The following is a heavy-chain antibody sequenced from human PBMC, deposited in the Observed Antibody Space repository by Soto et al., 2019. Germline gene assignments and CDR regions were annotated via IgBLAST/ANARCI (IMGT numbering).Heavy chain of an antibody. D-gene: IGHD3-22*01. V-gene: IGHV1-69*13. J-gene: IGHJ5*02. CDR1: GGTFSSYA. CDR3: ASYYDSSGYYYDLPNWFDP. CDR2: IIPIFGTA. Sequence: GASVKVSCKASGGTFSSYAISWVRQAPGQGLEWMGGIIPIFGTANYAQKFQGRVTITADESTSTAYMELSSLRSEDTAVYYCASYYDSSGYYYDLPNWFDPWGQGTLVTVSS.